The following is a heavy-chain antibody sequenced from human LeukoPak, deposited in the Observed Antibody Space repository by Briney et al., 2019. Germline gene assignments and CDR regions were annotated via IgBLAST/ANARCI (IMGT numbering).Heavy chain of an antibody. CDR1: GGSFSGYY. V-gene: IGHV4-34*01. CDR3: ARDSAAAGDSGAFDI. Sequence: SETLSLTCAVYGGSFSGYYWSWIRQPPGKGLEWIGEINHSGSTYYNPSLKSRVTISVDTSKNQFSLKLSSVTAADTAVYYCARDSAAAGDSGAFDIWGQGTMVTVSS. J-gene: IGHJ3*02. CDR2: INHSGST. D-gene: IGHD3-16*01.